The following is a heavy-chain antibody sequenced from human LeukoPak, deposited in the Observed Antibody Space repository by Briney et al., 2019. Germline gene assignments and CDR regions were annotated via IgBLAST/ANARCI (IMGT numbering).Heavy chain of an antibody. CDR3: AKMRGEGSGCFDY. J-gene: IGHJ4*02. Sequence: PGGSLRLSCAASGFTFSSYAMSWVRQAPGKGLEWVSAISGSGGSTYYADSVKGRFTISRDNSKNTLYLQMNSLRAGDTAVYYCAKMRGEGSGCFDYWGQGTLVAVSS. D-gene: IGHD3-22*01. CDR2: ISGSGGST. CDR1: GFTFSSYA. V-gene: IGHV3-23*01.